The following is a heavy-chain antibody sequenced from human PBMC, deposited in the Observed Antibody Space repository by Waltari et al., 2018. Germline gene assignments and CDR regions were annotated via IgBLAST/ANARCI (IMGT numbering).Heavy chain of an antibody. CDR1: GGSISSYY. Sequence: QVQLQESGPGLVKPSETLSLTCTVSGGSISSYYWSWIRQPPGKGLEWIGSIYYSGSTNYNPSLKSRVTISVDTSNNQYSLKLSSVTAADTAVYYCARTTHYYDIVSGMDVWCQGTTVTVSS. J-gene: IGHJ6*02. CDR2: IYYSGST. V-gene: IGHV4-59*01. D-gene: IGHD3-22*01. CDR3: ARTTHYYDIVSGMDV.